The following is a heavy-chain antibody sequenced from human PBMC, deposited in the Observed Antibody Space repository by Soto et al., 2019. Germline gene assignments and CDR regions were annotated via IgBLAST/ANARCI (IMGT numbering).Heavy chain of an antibody. V-gene: IGHV1-2*02. Sequence: AAVKVSCKASGYSFIGYYMHWVRQAPGQGLEWMGWINPKSGVTNYAQKFQGRVTMTRDTSITTAYMELSSLRSDDTAVYYCARGDVNWFDPWGQGTLVTVSS. CDR2: INPKSGVT. CDR3: ARGDVNWFDP. J-gene: IGHJ5*02. CDR1: GYSFIGYY. D-gene: IGHD2-21*02.